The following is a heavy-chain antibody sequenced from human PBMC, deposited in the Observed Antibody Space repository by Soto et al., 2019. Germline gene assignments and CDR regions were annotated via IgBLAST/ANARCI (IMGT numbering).Heavy chain of an antibody. Sequence: GPSVKVSCKASGYTFTNYGISWVRQAPGQGLEWMGWISAYNGNTNYAHKLQDRVTMTTDTSTGTAYMELRSLRSDDTAVYYCTRDHRSSGYYGSDFDYWGQGTLVTVSS. V-gene: IGHV1-18*01. J-gene: IGHJ4*02. CDR1: GYTFTNYG. CDR2: ISAYNGNT. CDR3: TRDHRSSGYYGSDFDY. D-gene: IGHD3-22*01.